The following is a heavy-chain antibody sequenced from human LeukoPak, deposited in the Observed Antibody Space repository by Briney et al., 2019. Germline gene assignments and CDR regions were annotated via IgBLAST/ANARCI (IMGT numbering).Heavy chain of an antibody. CDR1: GGSFSGYY. V-gene: IGHV4-34*01. J-gene: IGHJ4*02. CDR3: AISHGGSGSYYPYFDY. D-gene: IGHD3-10*01. CDR2: INHSGST. Sequence: SETLSLTCAVYGGSFSGYYWSWIRQPPGQGLEWIGEINHSGSTNYNPSLKSRVTISVDTSKNQFSLKLSSVTAADTAVYYCAISHGGSGSYYPYFDYWGQGTLVTVSS.